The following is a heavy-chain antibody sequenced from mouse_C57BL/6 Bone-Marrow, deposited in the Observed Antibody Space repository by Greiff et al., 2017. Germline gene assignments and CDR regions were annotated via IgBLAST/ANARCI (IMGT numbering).Heavy chain of an antibody. Sequence: QVQLQQPGAELVKPGASVKLSCKASGYTFTSYWMQWVKQRPGQGLEWIGEIDPSDSYTNYNQKFKGKATLTVDPSSSTAYMQLSSLTSEDSAVYYCARFYYDYDGVWYFDVWGTGTTVTVSS. CDR1: GYTFTSYW. D-gene: IGHD2-4*01. V-gene: IGHV1-50*01. CDR3: ARFYYDYDGVWYFDV. J-gene: IGHJ1*03. CDR2: IDPSDSYT.